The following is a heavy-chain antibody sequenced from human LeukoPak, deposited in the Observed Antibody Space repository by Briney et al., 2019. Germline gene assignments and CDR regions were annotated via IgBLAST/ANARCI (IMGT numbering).Heavy chain of an antibody. CDR2: IIDTGST. J-gene: IGHJ4*02. Sequence: SETLSLTCAVYGESFSGYYWTWIRQPPGKGLEWIGEIIDTGSTKYNSSLKSRVTISVDTSKNEFSLNLTSVTAADTAVYYCARGVVAAAGRTFDFWGQGTLVTVSS. D-gene: IGHD6-13*01. CDR1: GESFSGYY. V-gene: IGHV4-34*01. CDR3: ARGVVAAAGRTFDF.